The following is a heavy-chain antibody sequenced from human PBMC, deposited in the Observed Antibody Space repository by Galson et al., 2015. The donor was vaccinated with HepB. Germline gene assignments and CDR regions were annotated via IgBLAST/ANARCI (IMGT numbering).Heavy chain of an antibody. CDR2: ISSSSSYI. CDR1: GFTFSSYS. J-gene: IGHJ4*02. CDR3: ARDPPENPKHRSGYYYLSSDYFDY. Sequence: SLRLSCAASGFTFSSYSMNWVRQAPGKGLEWVSSISSSSSYIYYADSVKGRFTISRDNAKNSLYLQMNSLRAEDTAVYYCARDPPENPKHRSGYYYLSSDYFDYWGQGTLVTVSS. V-gene: IGHV3-21*01. D-gene: IGHD3-22*01.